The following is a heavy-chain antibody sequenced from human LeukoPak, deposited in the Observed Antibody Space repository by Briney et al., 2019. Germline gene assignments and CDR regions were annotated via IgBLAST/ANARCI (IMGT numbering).Heavy chain of an antibody. J-gene: IGHJ4*02. CDR2: SSSSGSYT. CDR3: ARRGDGYELDY. D-gene: IGHD5-24*01. CDR1: GFSLSVHY. Sequence: GGSLRLSCAAAGFSLSVHYTSCISQAPGKWLEWGSYSSSSGSYTNYADSVKGRFTISRDNAKNSLYLQMNSLRAEDTAVYFCARRGDGYELDYWGQGTLVTVSS. V-gene: IGHV3-11*06.